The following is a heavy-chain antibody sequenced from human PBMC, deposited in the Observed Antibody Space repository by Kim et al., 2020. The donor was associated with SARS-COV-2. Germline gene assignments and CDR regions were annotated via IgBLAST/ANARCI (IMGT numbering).Heavy chain of an antibody. Sequence: GGSLRLSCAASGFTFSSYAMSWVRQAPGKGLEWVSAISGSGGSTYYADSVKGRFTISRDNSKNTLYLQMNSLRAEDTAVYYCAKDSLLWFGEANTNFDYWGQGTLVTVSS. J-gene: IGHJ4*02. CDR2: ISGSGGST. CDR1: GFTFSSYA. CDR3: AKDSLLWFGEANTNFDY. D-gene: IGHD3-10*01. V-gene: IGHV3-23*01.